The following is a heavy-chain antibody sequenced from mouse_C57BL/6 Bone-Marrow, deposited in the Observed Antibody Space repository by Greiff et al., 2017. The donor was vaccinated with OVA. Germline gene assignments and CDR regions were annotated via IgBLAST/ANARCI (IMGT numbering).Heavy chain of an antibody. CDR3: ARWLLPMDY. J-gene: IGHJ4*01. V-gene: IGHV5-4*01. Sequence: VHLVESGGGLVKPGGSLKLSCAASGFTFSSYAMSWVRQTPEKRLEWVATISDGGSYTYYPDNVKGRFTISRDNAKNNLYLQMSHLKSEDTAMYYCARWLLPMDYWGQGTSVTVSS. CDR1: GFTFSSYA. CDR2: ISDGGSYT. D-gene: IGHD2-3*01.